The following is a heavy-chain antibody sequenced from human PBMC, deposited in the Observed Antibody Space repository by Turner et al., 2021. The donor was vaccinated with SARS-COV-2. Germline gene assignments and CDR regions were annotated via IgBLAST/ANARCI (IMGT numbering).Heavy chain of an antibody. Sequence: QVPLVQSGAEVKKPGASVKVSCKISGYTLTDFSRYWVRQAPGKGLEWMGGFDHEDGETINAQNFQGRDTMTEDTSTDTTYMELSSLRSEDTAVYFCATGYQLRVNWFDPWGQGTLVTVSS. CDR1: GYTLTDFS. V-gene: IGHV1-24*01. D-gene: IGHD2-2*01. CDR3: ATGYQLRVNWFDP. CDR2: FDHEDGET. J-gene: IGHJ5*02.